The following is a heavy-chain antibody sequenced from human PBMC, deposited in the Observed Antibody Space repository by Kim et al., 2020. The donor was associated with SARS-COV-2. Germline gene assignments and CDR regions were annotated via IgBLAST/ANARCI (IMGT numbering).Heavy chain of an antibody. J-gene: IGHJ4*02. CDR1: GYTITSYA. D-gene: IGHD5-12*01. CDR2: ININTGNP. Sequence: ASVKVSCKASGYTITSYAMNWVRQAPGQGLEWMGWININTGNPTYAQGFTGRFVFSLDTSVSTAYLQISSLKAEDTAVYYCARAPSGYDYSYYFDYWGQGTLVTVSS. CDR3: ARAPSGYDYSYYFDY. V-gene: IGHV7-4-1*02.